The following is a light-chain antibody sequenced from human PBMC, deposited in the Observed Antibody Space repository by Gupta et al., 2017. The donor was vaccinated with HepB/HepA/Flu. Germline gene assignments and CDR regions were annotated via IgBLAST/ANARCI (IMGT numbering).Light chain of an antibody. V-gene: IGKV2D-29*01. Sequence: LVLNEPPLSLSFTPERAAYVSCKSSQSLLQSDGKTYWYWDLQRTGQHVQLLIYEVSNQLSGLRGRFIGGGSGTVFTRAISRVQPEDFGTYYCLQSTKLLLTFGPGTKVDIK. CDR1: QSLLQSDGKTY. CDR2: EVS. CDR3: LQSTKLLLT. J-gene: IGKJ3*01.